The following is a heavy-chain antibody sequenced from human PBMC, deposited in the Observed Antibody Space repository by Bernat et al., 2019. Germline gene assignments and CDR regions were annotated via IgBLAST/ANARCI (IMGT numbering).Heavy chain of an antibody. Sequence: QLQLQESGPGLVKPSETLSLTCTVSGGSISSSSYYWGWIRQPPGKGLEWIGSIYYSGSTNYNPSLKSRVTISVDTSKNQFSLKLSSVTAADTAVYYCARDRSVFTTENYYYYMDVWGKGTTVTVSS. V-gene: IGHV4-39*07. CDR1: GGSISSSSYY. D-gene: IGHD3-3*01. J-gene: IGHJ6*03. CDR3: ARDRSVFTTENYYYYMDV. CDR2: IYYSGST.